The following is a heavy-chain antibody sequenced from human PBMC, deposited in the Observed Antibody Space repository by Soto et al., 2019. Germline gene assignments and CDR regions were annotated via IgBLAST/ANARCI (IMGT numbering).Heavy chain of an antibody. CDR1: GFTFSSYG. Sequence: PGGSLRLSCAASGFTFSSYGMHWVRQAPGKGLEWVSVISGSGDSTYYADSVKGRFTFSRDNSKDTVYLQMNSLRAEDTAVYYCARGGIVLVPAAIFRITYWGQGTLVTVSS. CDR3: ARGGIVLVPAAIFRITY. CDR2: ISGSGDST. D-gene: IGHD2-2*01. V-gene: IGHV3-NL1*01. J-gene: IGHJ4*02.